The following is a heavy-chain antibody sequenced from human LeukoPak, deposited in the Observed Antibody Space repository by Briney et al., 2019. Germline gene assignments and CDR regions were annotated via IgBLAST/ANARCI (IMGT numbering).Heavy chain of an antibody. CDR3: ARAYYDILTHYYGMDV. CDR2: ISSSSSYI. CDR1: GFTFSSYS. D-gene: IGHD3-9*01. J-gene: IGHJ6*02. Sequence: GGSLRLSCAASGFTFSSYSMNWVRQAPGKGLEWVSSISSSSSYIYYADSVKGRFTISRDNAKNSLYLQMNRLRAEDTAVYYCARAYYDILTHYYGMDVWGQGTTVTVSS. V-gene: IGHV3-21*01.